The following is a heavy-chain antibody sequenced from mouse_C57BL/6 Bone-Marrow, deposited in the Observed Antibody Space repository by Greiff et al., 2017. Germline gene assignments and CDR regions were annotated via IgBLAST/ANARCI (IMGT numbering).Heavy chain of an antibody. D-gene: IGHD3-1*01. J-gene: IGHJ3*01. Sequence: EVQGVESGGGLVKPGGSLKLSCAASGFTFSSYAMSWVRQTPEKRLEWVATISDGGSYTYYPDNVKGRFTISRDNAKNNLYLQMSHLKSEDTAMYYCARENRGRGFAYWGQGTLVTVSA. CDR2: ISDGGSYT. CDR3: ARENRGRGFAY. V-gene: IGHV5-4*01. CDR1: GFTFSSYA.